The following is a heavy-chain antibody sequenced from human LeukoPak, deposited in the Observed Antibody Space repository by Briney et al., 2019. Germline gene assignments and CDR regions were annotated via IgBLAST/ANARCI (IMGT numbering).Heavy chain of an antibody. J-gene: IGHJ4*02. CDR1: GGSISSGSYY. CDR3: ARARTMIGGIDY. V-gene: IGHV4-61*09. CDR2: IYTSGST. D-gene: IGHD3-22*01. Sequence: PSETLSLTCTVSGGSISSGSYYWSWIRQPAGKGLEWIGHIYTSGSTNYNSSLKSRVTISIDTSKNQFSLKLSSVTAADTAVYYCARARTMIGGIDYWGQGTLVTVSS.